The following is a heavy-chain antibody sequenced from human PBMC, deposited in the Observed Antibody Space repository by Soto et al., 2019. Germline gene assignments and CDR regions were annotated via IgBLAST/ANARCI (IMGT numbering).Heavy chain of an antibody. CDR2: IYSSGLT. D-gene: IGHD5-18*01. Sequence: QVQLQESGPGLARPSETLSLTCTVSADSFGTFYWSWIRQSPGRGLEWIGYIYSSGLTKYNPSFESRVTMSVDTSKKQISLNLNSVTAADTAVYYCARWSDGYTFFFDSWGQGTLVTVSS. CDR3: ARWSDGYTFFFDS. CDR1: ADSFGTFY. J-gene: IGHJ4*02. V-gene: IGHV4-59*01.